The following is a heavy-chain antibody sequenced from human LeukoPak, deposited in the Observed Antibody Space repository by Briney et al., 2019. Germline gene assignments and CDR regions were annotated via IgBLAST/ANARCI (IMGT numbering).Heavy chain of an antibody. CDR3: TTYGDYEWLSDH. CDR2: IKSKTDGGTT. Sequence: GGSLRLSCAASGFTFSNTWMIWVRQAPGKGLEWVGRIKSKTDGGTTEYAAAVQGRFTISRDESKNTLYLQMNSLKTDDTAVYYCTTYGDYEWLSDHWGQGTLVTVSS. V-gene: IGHV3-15*01. D-gene: IGHD4-17*01. CDR1: GFTFSNTW. J-gene: IGHJ5*02.